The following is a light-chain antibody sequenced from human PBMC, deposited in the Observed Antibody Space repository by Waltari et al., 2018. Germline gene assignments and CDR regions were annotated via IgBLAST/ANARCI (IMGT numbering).Light chain of an antibody. CDR2: SNN. V-gene: IGLV1-44*01. J-gene: IGLJ2*01. CDR1: SSNIGSNP. CDR3: AAWDDNLNGVV. Sequence: QSVLTQPPSASGTPGQRVTISCSGRSSNIGSNPVNWYQQLPGTVPKLLIFSNNQRPSGVPDRFAGSKSGTSASLAISGLQSEDEADYYCAAWDDNLNGVVFGGGTKLTVL.